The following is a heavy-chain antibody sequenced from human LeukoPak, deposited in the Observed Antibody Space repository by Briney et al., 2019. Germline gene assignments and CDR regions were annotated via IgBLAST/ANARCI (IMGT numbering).Heavy chain of an antibody. V-gene: IGHV4-59*01. D-gene: IGHD5-18*01. J-gene: IGHJ4*02. CDR3: ARQTRYNYGPAFDF. Sequence: SETLSLTCTVSGGSISSYYWTWIRQPPGKGLEWIGYIYYSGSTNYNPSLKSRVIISVDTSKNQFSLKLSSVTAADTAVYYCARQTRYNYGPAFDFWGQGALVTVSS. CDR1: GGSISSYY. CDR2: IYYSGST.